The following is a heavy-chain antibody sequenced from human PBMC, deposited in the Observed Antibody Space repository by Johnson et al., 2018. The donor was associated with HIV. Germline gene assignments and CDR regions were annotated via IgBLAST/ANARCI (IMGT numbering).Heavy chain of an antibody. CDR1: GFTFDDYG. CDR3: ARDLYYGSGSSVAFDI. CDR2: INWNGGST. J-gene: IGHJ3*02. Sequence: VQLVESGGGVVRPGGSLRLSCAASGFTFDDYGMSWVRQAPGKGLEWVSGINWNGGSTGYADSGKGRFTISRDNAKNSLYLQMNSLRAEDTALYYCARDLYYGSGSSVAFDIWGQGTMVTVSS. D-gene: IGHD3-10*01. V-gene: IGHV3-20*04.